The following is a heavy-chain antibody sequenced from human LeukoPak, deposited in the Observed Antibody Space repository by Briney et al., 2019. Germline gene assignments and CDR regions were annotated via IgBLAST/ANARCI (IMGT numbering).Heavy chain of an antibody. Sequence: GASVKVSCKASGGTFSSYAISWVRQAPGQGLEWMGWISAYNGNTNYAQKLQGRVTMTTDTSTSTTYMELRSLRSDDTAVYYCARRVGARDLDYWGQGTLVTVSS. CDR2: ISAYNGNT. CDR1: GGTFSSYA. D-gene: IGHD1-26*01. CDR3: ARRVGARDLDY. V-gene: IGHV1-18*01. J-gene: IGHJ4*02.